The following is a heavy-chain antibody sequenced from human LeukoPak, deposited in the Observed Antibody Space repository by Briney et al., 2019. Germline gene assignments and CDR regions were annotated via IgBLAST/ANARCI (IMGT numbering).Heavy chain of an antibody. Sequence: GASVKVSCKASGYTFTVYYMHWVRQAPGQGLEWMGRINPNSGGTNYAQKFQGRVTMTRDTSISTAYMELSRLRSDDTAVYYCARDYDSSGYYFDYWGQGTLVTVSS. CDR3: ARDYDSSGYYFDY. CDR2: INPNSGGT. J-gene: IGHJ4*02. V-gene: IGHV1-2*06. CDR1: GYTFTVYY. D-gene: IGHD3-22*01.